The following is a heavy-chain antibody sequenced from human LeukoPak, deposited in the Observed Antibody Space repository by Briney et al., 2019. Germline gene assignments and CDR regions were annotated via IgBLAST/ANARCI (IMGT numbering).Heavy chain of an antibody. CDR3: ARDVYGDGYNSFDY. J-gene: IGHJ4*02. V-gene: IGHV3-66*01. D-gene: IGHD5-24*01. Sequence: GGSLRLSCAVSGFIVSSNHMNWVRQAPGKGLEWVSVIYSGGYSGGGPFYADSVKGRFTTSSDSSKNTLFPQMNSLRAEDTAVYYCARDVYGDGYNSFDYWAWESWSPSPQ. CDR1: GFIVSSNH. CDR2: IYSGGYSGGGP.